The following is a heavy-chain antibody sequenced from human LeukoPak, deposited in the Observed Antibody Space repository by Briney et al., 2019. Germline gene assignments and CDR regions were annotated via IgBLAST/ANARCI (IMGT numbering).Heavy chain of an antibody. J-gene: IGHJ4*02. V-gene: IGHV4-34*01. CDR1: GGAFSGSY. Sequence: PSETLSPTFAVAGGAFSGSYCCLIRQPPPNGLHWIGEINHSGSTNYNPSLKSRVTISVDTSKNQFSLKLSSVTAADTAVYYCARRRDGYHPVDYWGQGTLVTVSS. CDR3: ARRRDGYHPVDY. D-gene: IGHD5-24*01. CDR2: INHSGST.